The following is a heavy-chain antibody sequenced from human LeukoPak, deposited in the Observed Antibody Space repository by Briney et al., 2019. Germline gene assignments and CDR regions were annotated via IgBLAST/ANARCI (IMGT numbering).Heavy chain of an antibody. V-gene: IGHV4-34*01. CDR3: ARIPRYCSGGSCYGRAFDY. J-gene: IGHJ4*02. CDR1: GGSFSGYY. CDR2: INHSGST. D-gene: IGHD2-15*01. Sequence: SETLSLTCAVYGGSFSGYYWSWIRQPPGKGLEWIGEINHSGSTNYNPSLKSRVTISVDTSKNQFSLKLSSVTAADTAVYYCARIPRYCSGGSCYGRAFDYWGQGTLVTVSS.